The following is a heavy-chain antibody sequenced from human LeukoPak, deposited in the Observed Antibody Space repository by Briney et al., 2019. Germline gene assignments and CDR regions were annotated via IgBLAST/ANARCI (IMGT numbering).Heavy chain of an antibody. J-gene: IGHJ4*02. Sequence: ASVKVSCKASGYTFTGQYMHWVRQAPGQGFEWMGWLNPNNGGTKYSQNFQDRVTMTRDTSISTAYMELSGLRSDDTAVYYCARGSVLGFDYWGRGTQVTVSS. CDR2: LNPNNGGT. CDR3: ARGSVLGFDY. V-gene: IGHV1-2*02. CDR1: GYTFTGQY. D-gene: IGHD6-6*01.